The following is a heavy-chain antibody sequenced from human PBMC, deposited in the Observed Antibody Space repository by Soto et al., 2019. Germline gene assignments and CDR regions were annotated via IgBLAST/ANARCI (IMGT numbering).Heavy chain of an antibody. CDR1: GDTFKNCV. CDR3: AAELGFGKLSVV. CDR2: IIPLFGTT. J-gene: IGHJ6*02. D-gene: IGHD3-10*01. V-gene: IGHV1-69*01. Sequence: QVQLVQSGVEVRRPGSSVKVSCKASGDTFKNCVISWVRQAPGQGLEWMGGIIPLFGTTDFAQRFQGRLTITKDESTTTAYMELSRLRSEDTATYSCAAELGFGKLSVVWGQGTTVIVSS.